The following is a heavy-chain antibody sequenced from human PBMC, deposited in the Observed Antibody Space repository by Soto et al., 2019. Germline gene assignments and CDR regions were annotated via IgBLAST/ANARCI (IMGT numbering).Heavy chain of an antibody. Sequence: ASVKVSCKASGYTVTGYYIHWVRQAPGQGLEWMGWINPNSGGTNYAQKFQGWVTMTRDTSISTAYMELSRLRSDDTAVYYCARDPQSYYGSGSYLSNWFDPWGQGTLVTVSS. CDR3: ARDPQSYYGSGSYLSNWFDP. CDR2: INPNSGGT. D-gene: IGHD3-10*01. V-gene: IGHV1-2*04. CDR1: GYTVTGYY. J-gene: IGHJ5*02.